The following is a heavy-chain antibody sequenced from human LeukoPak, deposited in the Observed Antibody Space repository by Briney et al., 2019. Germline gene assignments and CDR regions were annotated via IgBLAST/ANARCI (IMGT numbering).Heavy chain of an antibody. CDR1: GGSISSTY. D-gene: IGHD5-24*01. CDR3: SRVRRDGYNPLDY. CDR2: IYYPGST. J-gene: IGHJ4*02. Sequence: SETLSLTCTVSGGSISSTYWSWIRQPPGKGLEWIGYIYYPGSTNYNPSLKSRVTISLDTSNKQFSLKLSSVTAADTAVYYCSRVRRDGYNPLDYWGQGTLVTVSS. V-gene: IGHV4-59*08.